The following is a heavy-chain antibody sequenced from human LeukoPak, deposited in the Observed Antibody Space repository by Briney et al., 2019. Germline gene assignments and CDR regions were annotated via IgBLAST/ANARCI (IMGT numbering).Heavy chain of an antibody. CDR2: INPNSGGT. CDR1: GYTFTGYY. Sequence: ASVKVSCTASGYTFTGYYMHWVRQAPGQGLELMGRINPNSGGTNYAQKFQGRVTMTRDTSISTAYMELSRLRSDDTAVYYCARDLRYYGSGSYRYWGQGTLVTVSS. CDR3: ARDLRYYGSGSYRY. D-gene: IGHD3-10*01. J-gene: IGHJ4*02. V-gene: IGHV1-2*06.